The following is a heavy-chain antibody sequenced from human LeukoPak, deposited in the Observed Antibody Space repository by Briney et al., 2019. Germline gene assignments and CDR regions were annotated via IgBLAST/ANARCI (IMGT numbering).Heavy chain of an antibody. D-gene: IGHD1-26*01. CDR1: GFTFSSYG. CDR3: AKSGSYDDAFDI. J-gene: IGHJ3*02. CDR2: ISYDGSNK. Sequence: PGGSLRLSCAASGFTFSSYGMHWVRQAPGKGLEWVAVISYDGSNKYYADSVKGRFTISRDNSKNTLYLQMNSLRAEDTAVYYCAKSGSYDDAFDIWGQGTMVTVSS. V-gene: IGHV3-30*18.